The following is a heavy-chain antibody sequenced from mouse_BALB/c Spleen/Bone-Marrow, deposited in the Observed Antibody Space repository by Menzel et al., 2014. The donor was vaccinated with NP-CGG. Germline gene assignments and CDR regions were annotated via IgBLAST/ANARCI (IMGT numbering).Heavy chain of an antibody. Sequence: QVQLQQSGAELVKPGASVKLSCKASGYTFTSYWMNWVKQRPGQGLEWIGEINPSNGRTNYNEKFKSKATLTVDKSSSTAYMQLSSLTSEDSAVYYCARTYFDYWGQGTTLTVSS. CDR1: GYTFTSYW. J-gene: IGHJ2*01. V-gene: IGHV1S81*02. CDR3: ARTYFDY. CDR2: INPSNGRT.